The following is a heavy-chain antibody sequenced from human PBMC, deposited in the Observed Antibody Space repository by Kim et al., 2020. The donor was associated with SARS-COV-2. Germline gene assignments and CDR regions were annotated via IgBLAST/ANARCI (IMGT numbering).Heavy chain of an antibody. D-gene: IGHD4-17*01. CDR3: ASYGDPDALTLGY. J-gene: IGHJ4*02. Sequence: YADTGKGRFTISRDNSKNTLYLQMNSLRAEDTAVDYCASYGDPDALTLGYWGQGTLVTVSS. V-gene: IGHV3-30*01.